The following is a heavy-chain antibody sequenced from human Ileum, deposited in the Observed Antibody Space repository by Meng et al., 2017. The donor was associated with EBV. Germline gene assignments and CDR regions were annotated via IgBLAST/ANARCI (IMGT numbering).Heavy chain of an antibody. J-gene: IGHJ5*02. CDR3: ARASYGSGSPLGESWFDP. V-gene: IGHV4-31*03. D-gene: IGHD3-10*01. CDR1: GGSISSGGYY. Sequence: VQLQESAPGLVKPSQTLSLTCTVSGGSISSGGYYWSWIRQHPGKGLEWIGYIHSSGSTYYNPSLRSRLTISVDTSKNQFSLKLSSVTAADTAVYYCARASYGSGSPLGESWFDPWGQGTLVTVSS. CDR2: IHSSGST.